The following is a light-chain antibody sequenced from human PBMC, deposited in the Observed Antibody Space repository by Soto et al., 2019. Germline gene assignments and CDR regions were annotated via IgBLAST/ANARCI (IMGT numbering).Light chain of an antibody. V-gene: IGLV4-69*01. CDR3: QTWGTGIVI. J-gene: IGLJ2*01. CDR2: LNRDGSH. Sequence: QAVLTQSPSASASLGASVKLTCTLSSGHSNYASSWHQQQPEKGPRYLMKLNRDGSHSKGDGIPNRFSGSSSGAERYLTISSLQSEDEADYYCQTWGTGIVIFGGGTKLTVL. CDR1: SGHSNYA.